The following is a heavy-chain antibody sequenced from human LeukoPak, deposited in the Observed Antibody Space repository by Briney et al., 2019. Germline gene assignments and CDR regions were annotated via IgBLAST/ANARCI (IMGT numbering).Heavy chain of an antibody. V-gene: IGHV1-2*02. J-gene: IGHJ6*03. Sequence: ASVKVSCKASGYTFAGYYMHWVRQAPGQGLEWMGWINPNSGATNYAQKFQGRVTMTRDTSISTAYMELSRLRSDDTAVYYCARAGYSGYEHSYYYYYMDVWGKGTTVTVSS. CDR2: INPNSGAT. CDR3: ARAGYSGYEHSYYYYYMDV. D-gene: IGHD5-12*01. CDR1: GYTFAGYY.